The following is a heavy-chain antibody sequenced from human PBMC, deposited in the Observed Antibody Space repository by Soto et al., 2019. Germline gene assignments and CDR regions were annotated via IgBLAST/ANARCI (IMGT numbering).Heavy chain of an antibody. J-gene: IGHJ4*02. D-gene: IGHD4-17*01. CDR3: AHMSSTVTTGYFDF. V-gene: IGHV2-5*01. Sequence: QITLRESGPPLVNPTETLTLTCTFSGFSLSSSGVAVGWFRLPPGKALEWLGLIYWNDDKRYIPSPRSSLTITWDTSRNQVVLTMTNMDPMDTATYYCAHMSSTVTTGYFDFWGQGALVTVAS. CDR2: IYWNDDK. CDR1: GFSLSSSGVA.